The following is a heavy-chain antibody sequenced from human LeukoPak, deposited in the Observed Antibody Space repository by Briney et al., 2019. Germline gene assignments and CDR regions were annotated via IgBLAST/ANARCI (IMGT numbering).Heavy chain of an antibody. Sequence: SGTLSLTCAVSGGSISSSNWWSWVRQPPGKGLEWIGYIYISGSTNCNPSLKSRVTMSRDTSKNRFSLKLSSVTAADTAVYYCARGGWELELDYWGQGILVTVSS. CDR3: ARGGWELELDY. CDR2: IYISGST. D-gene: IGHD1-26*01. V-gene: IGHV4-4*02. J-gene: IGHJ4*02. CDR1: GGSISSSNW.